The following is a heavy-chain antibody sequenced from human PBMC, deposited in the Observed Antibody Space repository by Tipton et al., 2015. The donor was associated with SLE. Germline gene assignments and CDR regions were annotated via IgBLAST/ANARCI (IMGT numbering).Heavy chain of an antibody. Sequence: TLSLTCTVSDGSISDYYWTWIRQPAGEGLEWIGRIYASGSTNYNPSLKSRVTISVDTSKNQFSLKLSSVTAADTAVYYCATEGGHGYNPLGYWGQGTLVTVSS. J-gene: IGHJ4*02. CDR1: DGSISDYY. V-gene: IGHV4-4*07. CDR3: ATEGGHGYNPLGY. CDR2: IYASGST. D-gene: IGHD5-24*01.